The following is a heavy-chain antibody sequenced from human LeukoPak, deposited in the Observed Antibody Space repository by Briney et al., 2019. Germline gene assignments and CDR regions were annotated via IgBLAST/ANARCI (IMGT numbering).Heavy chain of an antibody. J-gene: IGHJ4*02. D-gene: IGHD3-22*01. Sequence: GGSLRLSCAASGFTFSSYAMSWVRQAPRKGLEWASAISGRRGSTYYADSVKGRFTISRDNFKNTLYLQMNSLRAEDTAVYYCAKEYDSSGYFDYWGQGTLVTVSS. CDR2: ISGRRGST. CDR1: GFTFSSYA. V-gene: IGHV3-23*01. CDR3: AKEYDSSGYFDY.